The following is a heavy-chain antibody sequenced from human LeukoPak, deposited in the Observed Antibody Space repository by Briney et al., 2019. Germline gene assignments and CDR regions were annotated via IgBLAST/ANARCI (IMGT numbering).Heavy chain of an antibody. CDR3: AGGFDEYCGGDCYLWYFDY. Sequence: GASVKVSCTASGYTFTGYYLHWVRQAPRQGPEWMGWINPNSGGTNYAQKFQGRVTMTRDTSSSTAYMELSRLRSDDTAVYYCAGGFDEYCGGDCYLWYFDYWGQGTLVTVSS. CDR2: INPNSGGT. D-gene: IGHD2-21*02. J-gene: IGHJ4*02. CDR1: GYTFTGYY. V-gene: IGHV1-2*02.